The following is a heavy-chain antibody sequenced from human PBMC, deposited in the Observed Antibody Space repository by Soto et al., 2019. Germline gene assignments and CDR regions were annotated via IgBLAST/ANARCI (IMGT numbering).Heavy chain of an antibody. Sequence: SVKVSCKASGYTFTSYAMHWVRQAPGQRLEWMGWINAGNGNTKYSQKFQGRVTITRDTSASTTYMVLSSLRSEDTAVYYCAREERYCSSTSCSIAFVYWGQGTLVTVSS. CDR3: AREERYCSSTSCSIAFVY. CDR2: INAGNGNT. D-gene: IGHD2-2*01. V-gene: IGHV1-3*01. CDR1: GYTFTSYA. J-gene: IGHJ4*02.